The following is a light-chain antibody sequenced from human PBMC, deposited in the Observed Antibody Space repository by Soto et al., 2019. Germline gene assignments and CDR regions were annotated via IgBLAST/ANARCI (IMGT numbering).Light chain of an antibody. Sequence: DIQMTQSPSTLSASVGDTVTITCRASESLDNWLAWYQQKPGKAPKLLLVAASTLLGGVPSRFSGRGSGTEFTLTNSSLQAEDCASYYCQHYTSYSEAFGQGTKVDIK. CDR2: AAS. V-gene: IGKV1-5*01. CDR3: QHYTSYSEA. J-gene: IGKJ1*01. CDR1: ESLDNW.